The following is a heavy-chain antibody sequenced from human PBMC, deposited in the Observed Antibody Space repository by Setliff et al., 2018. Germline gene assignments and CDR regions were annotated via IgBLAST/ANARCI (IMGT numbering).Heavy chain of an antibody. V-gene: IGHV5-51*01. J-gene: IGHJ3*02. CDR3: ASSSGSSSNDAFDI. CDR1: GYRFSSHW. D-gene: IGHD1-26*01. CDR2: IYPGDSDT. Sequence: PGASLKISCKGSGYRFSSHWIGWVRQMPGKGLEWMGIIYPGDSDTRYSPSFQGQVTISADKSISTAYLQWSSLKASDTAMYYCASSSGSSSNDAFDIWGQGTTVTVS.